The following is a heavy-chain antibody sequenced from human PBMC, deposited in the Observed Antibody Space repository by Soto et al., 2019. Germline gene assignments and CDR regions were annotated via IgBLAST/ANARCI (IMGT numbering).Heavy chain of an antibody. D-gene: IGHD3-3*01. Sequence: PGGSLRLSCAASGLTFRNYAISWVRQAPGKGLEWVSTISGGGGSTYYADSVKGRFTISRDNSKNTVYLQMNNPRAEDTAIYYCAKNKYDFWSGWHALDVWGQGTTVTVSS. CDR2: ISGGGGST. J-gene: IGHJ6*02. V-gene: IGHV3-23*01. CDR3: AKNKYDFWSGWHALDV. CDR1: GLTFRNYA.